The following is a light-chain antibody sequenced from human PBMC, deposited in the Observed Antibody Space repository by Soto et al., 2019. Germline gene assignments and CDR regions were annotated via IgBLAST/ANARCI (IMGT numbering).Light chain of an antibody. CDR1: SSDVGAHNF. CDR3: NSYTSRNTYG. Sequence: QSVLTQPASVSGSPGQAITISCSGSSSDVGAHNFVSWYQHHPCKAPKLMIYEVSNRPSGVSNRFSGSKSGNTASLTISGLQAEDEADYYCNSYTSRNTYGFGSGTKVTVL. J-gene: IGLJ1*01. CDR2: EVS. V-gene: IGLV2-14*01.